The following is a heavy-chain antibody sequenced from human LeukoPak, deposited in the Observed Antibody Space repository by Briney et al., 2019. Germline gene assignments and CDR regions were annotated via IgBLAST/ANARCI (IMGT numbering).Heavy chain of an antibody. D-gene: IGHD1-26*01. CDR1: GFSLSTYS. Sequence: GGSLRLSCAASGFSLSTYSMNWVRQAPGKGLEWVANIKQDGSEKYYVDSVKGRFTISRDNAKNSLYLQMNSLRAEDTAVYHCARVRSGSDNDYWGQGTLVTVSS. CDR2: IKQDGSEK. V-gene: IGHV3-7*01. J-gene: IGHJ4*02. CDR3: ARVRSGSDNDY.